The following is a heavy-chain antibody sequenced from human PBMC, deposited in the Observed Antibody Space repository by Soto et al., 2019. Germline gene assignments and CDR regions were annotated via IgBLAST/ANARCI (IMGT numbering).Heavy chain of an antibody. J-gene: IGHJ4*02. V-gene: IGHV3-43*01. D-gene: IGHD2-2*01. CDR3: ATEYRSRCDPLFDD. CDR1: GFTFEDFS. Sequence: EVQLVESGGVVVQPGGSLRLSCAASGFTFEDFSMHWVRQPPGKGLEWVSLINWDGGDTLYEDSVKGRFTISRDNTKSSLFLQMNGLRTEDSALYYCATEYRSRCDPLFDDWGQGTLVTVSS. CDR2: INWDGGDT.